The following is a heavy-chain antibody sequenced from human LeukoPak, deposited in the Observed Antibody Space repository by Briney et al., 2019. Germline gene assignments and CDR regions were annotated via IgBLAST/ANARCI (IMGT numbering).Heavy chain of an antibody. CDR3: ARESLFGWPLDDY. CDR2: IYYSGST. V-gene: IGHV4-39*02. CDR1: GGSISSSSYY. D-gene: IGHD3-3*01. Sequence: PSETLSLTCTVSGGSISSSSYYWGWIRQPPGKGLEWIGSIYYSGSTYYNPSLKSRVTISVDTSKNQFSLKLSSVTAADTAVYYCARESLFGWPLDDYWGQGTLVTVSS. J-gene: IGHJ4*02.